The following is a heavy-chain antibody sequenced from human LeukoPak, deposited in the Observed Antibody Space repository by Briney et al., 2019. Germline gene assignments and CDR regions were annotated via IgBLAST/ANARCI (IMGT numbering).Heavy chain of an antibody. V-gene: IGHV3-48*03. J-gene: IGHJ4*02. Sequence: GGSLRLSCAASGFTFSSYEMNWVRQAPGKGLEWVSYISSSGSTIYYADSVRGRFTISRDNAKNSLYLQMNSLRAEDTAVYYCARDDNWNYGSFDYWGQGTLVTVSS. D-gene: IGHD1-7*01. CDR3: ARDDNWNYGSFDY. CDR1: GFTFSSYE. CDR2: ISSSGSTI.